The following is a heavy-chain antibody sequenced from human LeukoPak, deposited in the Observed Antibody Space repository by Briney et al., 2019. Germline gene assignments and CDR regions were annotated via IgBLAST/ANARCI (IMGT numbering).Heavy chain of an antibody. J-gene: IGHJ5*02. CDR1: GFTFSSYA. D-gene: IGHD3-10*01. Sequence: QPGGSLRLSCAASGFTFSSYAMSWVRQAPGKRLEWVSAINGSGGSTYYADSVKGRFTIARANSKNTLYLQMNSLRAEDTAVYYWAKSVHSGYDGSGSYYHWGQGTLVTVSS. CDR3: AKSVHSGYDGSGSYYH. CDR2: INGSGGST. V-gene: IGHV3-23*01.